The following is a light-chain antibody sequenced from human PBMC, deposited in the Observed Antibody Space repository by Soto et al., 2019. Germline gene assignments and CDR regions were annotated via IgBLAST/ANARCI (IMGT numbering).Light chain of an antibody. V-gene: IGLV7-43*01. Sequence: QAVVTQEPSLTVSPGGTVTLTCTSSTGAVTSAYYPNWFQQKPGQAPRALIYNTSNKHSWTPARFSGSLLGGKAALTLSGVQPEDEAEYYCLLYYSGAWVFGGGTKLTVL. CDR1: TGAVTSAYY. CDR2: NTS. CDR3: LLYYSGAWV. J-gene: IGLJ3*02.